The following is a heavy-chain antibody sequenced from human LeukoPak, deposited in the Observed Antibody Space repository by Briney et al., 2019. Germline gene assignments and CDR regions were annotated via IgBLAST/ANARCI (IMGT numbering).Heavy chain of an antibody. D-gene: IGHD3-16*01. V-gene: IGHV4-59*04. CDR1: GGSISSYY. J-gene: IGHJ4*02. CDR3: ATLRSDVDY. Sequence: KPSETLSLTCTVSGGSISSYYWGWIRQPPGKGLEWIGSTIYSGSTYYSPSLKSRAFISIDTSKNQFSLNLTSVTAADTAVYYCATLRSDVDYWGQGTLVTVSS. CDR2: TIYSGST.